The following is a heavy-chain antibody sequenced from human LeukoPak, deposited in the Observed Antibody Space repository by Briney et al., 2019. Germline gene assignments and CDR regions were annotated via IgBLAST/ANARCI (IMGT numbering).Heavy chain of an antibody. D-gene: IGHD6-13*01. CDR2: IGQDGSLI. Sequence: GGSLRLSCAASGFAFSRYWISWVRQAPGKGLEWLSNIGQDGSLINYAGSVKGRFTISRDNAKNLLFLQMDGLRGEDTAVYFCARDVGYSYGPKYDAFDLWGQGTMVTVSA. CDR3: ARDVGYSYGPKYDAFDL. CDR1: GFAFSRYW. V-gene: IGHV3-7*01. J-gene: IGHJ3*01.